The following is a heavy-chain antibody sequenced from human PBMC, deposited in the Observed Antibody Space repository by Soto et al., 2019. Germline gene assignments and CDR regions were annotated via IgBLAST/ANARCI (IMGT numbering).Heavy chain of an antibody. CDR1: GYTFTSYD. Sequence: QVQLVKSGAEVEKPGASVKVSCNASGYTFTSYDINWVRQATGQGLEWMGWMNPNSGNTGYAQKFQGRVTMTRNTSISTAYMELSSLRSEDTAVYYCARAGYSSGWYGYWGQGTLVTVSS. D-gene: IGHD6-19*01. CDR2: MNPNSGNT. V-gene: IGHV1-8*01. CDR3: ARAGYSSGWYGY. J-gene: IGHJ4*02.